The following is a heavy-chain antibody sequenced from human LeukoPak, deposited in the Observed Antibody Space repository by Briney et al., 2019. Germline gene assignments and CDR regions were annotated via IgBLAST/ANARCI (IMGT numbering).Heavy chain of an antibody. CDR3: ARVTGGSSGPPTLFDP. J-gene: IGHJ5*02. V-gene: IGHV4-39*07. D-gene: IGHD3-22*01. CDR2: IYYSGST. CDR1: GGSISSSSYY. Sequence: PSETLSLTCTVSGGSISSSSYYWGWIRQPPGKGLEWIGSIYYSGSTYYNPSLKSRVTISVDTSKNQFSLKLSSVTAADTAVYYCARVTGGSSGPPTLFDPWGQGTLVTVSS.